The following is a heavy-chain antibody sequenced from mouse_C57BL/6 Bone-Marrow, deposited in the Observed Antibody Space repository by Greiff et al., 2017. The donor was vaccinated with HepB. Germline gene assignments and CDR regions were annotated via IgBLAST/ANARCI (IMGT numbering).Heavy chain of an antibody. Sequence: VQLQQPGAELVKPGASVKLSCKASGYTFTSYWMHWVKQRPGRGLEWIGRIDPNSGGTKYNEKFQSKATLTVYKPSSTAYMQLSILTSEDSAVYYCARRGNDGYYAFAYWGQGTLVTVSA. V-gene: IGHV1-72*01. CDR1: GYTFTSYW. CDR2: IDPNSGGT. J-gene: IGHJ3*01. D-gene: IGHD2-3*01. CDR3: ARRGNDGYYAFAY.